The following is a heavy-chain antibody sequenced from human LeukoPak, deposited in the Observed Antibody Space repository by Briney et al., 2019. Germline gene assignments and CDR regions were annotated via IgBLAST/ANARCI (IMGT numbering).Heavy chain of an antibody. J-gene: IGHJ4*02. CDR1: GGSFSSHY. CDR2: IYYSGST. CDR3: ARRYYGSGIDY. Sequence: SETLTLTCTASGGSFSSHYWSWIRQPPGKGLGWIGYIYYSGSTNYNPSLKSRVTISVDKSKNHSSLKLSSVTAADTAVYYCARRYYGSGIDYWGQGTLVTVSS. D-gene: IGHD3-10*01. V-gene: IGHV4-59*08.